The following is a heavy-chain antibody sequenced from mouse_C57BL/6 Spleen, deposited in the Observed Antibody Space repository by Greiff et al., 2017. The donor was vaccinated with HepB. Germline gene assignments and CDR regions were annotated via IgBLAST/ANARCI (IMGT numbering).Heavy chain of an antibody. V-gene: IGHV1-50*01. J-gene: IGHJ2*01. Sequence: VQLQQPGAELVKPGASVKLSCKASGYTFTSYWMQWVQQRPGQGLEWIGEIDPSDSYTNYHQKFKGKVTLTVDTSSSTAYMQLSSLTSEDTAVYYCARSTTVVATGFDYWGQGTTLTVSS. CDR1: GYTFTSYW. CDR3: ARSTTVVATGFDY. CDR2: IDPSDSYT. D-gene: IGHD1-1*01.